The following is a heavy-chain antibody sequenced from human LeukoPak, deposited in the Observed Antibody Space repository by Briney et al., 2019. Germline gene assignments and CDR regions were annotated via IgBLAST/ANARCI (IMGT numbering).Heavy chain of an antibody. CDR2: IGRSGST. V-gene: IGHV3-23*01. Sequence: GGSLRLSCAASGFSFSTYDMQWVRQAPGKGLEWVSGIGRSGSTYYTDSVKGRFTISRDNSKNTLYLQMNSLRAEDTAVYYCAKFLPTHIVVANYYFDYWGQGTLVTVSS. D-gene: IGHD2-21*01. CDR3: AKFLPTHIVVANYYFDY. CDR1: GFSFSTYD. J-gene: IGHJ4*02.